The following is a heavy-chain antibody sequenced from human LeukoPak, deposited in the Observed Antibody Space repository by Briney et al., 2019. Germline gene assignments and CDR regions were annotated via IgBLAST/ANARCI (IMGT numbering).Heavy chain of an antibody. CDR2: IIPIFGTA. CDR3: ARGVGYSSPPDY. J-gene: IGHJ4*02. CDR1: GYTFTSYY. D-gene: IGHD6-13*01. Sequence: GASVKVSCKASGYTFTSYYMHWVRQAPGQGLEWMGGIIPIFGTANYAQKFQGRVTITADESTSTAYMELSSLRSEDTAVYYCARGVGYSSPPDYWGQGTLVTVSS. V-gene: IGHV1-69*13.